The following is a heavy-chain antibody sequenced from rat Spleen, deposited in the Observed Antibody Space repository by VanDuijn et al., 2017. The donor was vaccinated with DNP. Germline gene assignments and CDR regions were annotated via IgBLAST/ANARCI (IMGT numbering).Heavy chain of an antibody. V-gene: IGHV2S12*01. CDR2: ISSGGSS. J-gene: IGHJ2*01. CDR3: TREEPRVLYYFSSLFDY. CDR1: GFSLTNYG. Sequence: QVQLRESGPGLVQPSQTLSLTRTVSGFSLTNYGVTWVRQPPGKGLEWIAAISSGGSSYFNSVLKSRLSIRRDTSKSQVFLEMNSLQTEDTAIYFCTREEPRVLYYFSSLFDYWGQGVMVTVSS. D-gene: IGHD1-2*01.